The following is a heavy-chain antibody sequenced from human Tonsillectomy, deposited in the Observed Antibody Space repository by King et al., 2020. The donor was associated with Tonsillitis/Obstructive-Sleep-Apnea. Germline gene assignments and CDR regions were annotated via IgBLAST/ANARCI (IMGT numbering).Heavy chain of an antibody. CDR2: VKRKTDGGTA. Sequence: VQLVESGGGLVKPGGSLRLSCAASGFTFSNAWMTWVRQAPGKGLEWLGRVKRKTDGGTAEYPAPVKGRRTISRDDSKNTLYLQMNSLNTEDTAVYYCATRDWNYWGQGTLVTVSS. V-gene: IGHV3-15*01. D-gene: IGHD5-24*01. CDR3: ATRDWNY. J-gene: IGHJ4*02. CDR1: GFTFSNAW.